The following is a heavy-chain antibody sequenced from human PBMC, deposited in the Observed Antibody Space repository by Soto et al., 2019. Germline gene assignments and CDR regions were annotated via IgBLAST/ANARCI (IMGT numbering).Heavy chain of an antibody. CDR3: ASRHGSGSYDTYYYYGMDV. D-gene: IGHD3-10*01. Sequence: GASVKVSCKASGGTFSSYAISRVRQAPGQGLEWMGGIIPIFGTANYAQKFQGRVTITADESTSTAYMELSSLRSEDTAVYYCASRHGSGSYDTYYYYGMDVWGQGTTVTVSS. CDR1: GGTFSSYA. J-gene: IGHJ6*02. CDR2: IIPIFGTA. V-gene: IGHV1-69*13.